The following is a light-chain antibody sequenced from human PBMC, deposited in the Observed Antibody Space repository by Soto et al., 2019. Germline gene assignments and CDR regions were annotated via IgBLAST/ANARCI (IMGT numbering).Light chain of an antibody. CDR3: QQYAGPPTT. CDR1: QSVSSSY. J-gene: IGKJ5*01. CDR2: GAS. Sequence: IVLTQSPGTLSLSPGERATLSCRASQSVSSSYLAWYQQKPGQAPRVIMYGASRRATGIPDRFSGGGSGTDFTLTISRLEPEDFAVYFCQQYAGPPTTFGQGTRLEIK. V-gene: IGKV3-20*01.